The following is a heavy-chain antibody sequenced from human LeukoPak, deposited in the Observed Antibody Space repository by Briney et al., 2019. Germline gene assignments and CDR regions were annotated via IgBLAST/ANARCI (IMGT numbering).Heavy chain of an antibody. CDR3: GREYYDSSGSWFDP. CDR2: INPNSGGT. D-gene: IGHD3-22*01. CDR1: GYTFTGYY. Sequence: ASVKVSCKSSGYTFTGYYMHWVRQAPGQGLEWMGWINPNSGGTNYAQRFQGRVTMTRDTSISTAYMELSRLRSDDTAVYYCGREYYDSSGSWFDPWGQGTLVTVSS. V-gene: IGHV1-2*02. J-gene: IGHJ5*02.